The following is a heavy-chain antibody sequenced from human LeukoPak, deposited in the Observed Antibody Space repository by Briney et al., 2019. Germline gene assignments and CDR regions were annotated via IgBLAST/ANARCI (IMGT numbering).Heavy chain of an antibody. CDR1: GFTFSSYG. V-gene: IGHV3-30*19. CDR2: IWYDGSNK. Sequence: PGGSLRLSCAASGFTFSSYGMHWVRQAPGKGLEWVAVIWYDGSNKYYADSVKGRFTISRDNSKNTLYLQMNSLRAEDTAVYYCARVRGQYSSGWYSYWGQGTLVTVSS. J-gene: IGHJ4*02. CDR3: ARVRGQYSSGWYSY. D-gene: IGHD6-19*01.